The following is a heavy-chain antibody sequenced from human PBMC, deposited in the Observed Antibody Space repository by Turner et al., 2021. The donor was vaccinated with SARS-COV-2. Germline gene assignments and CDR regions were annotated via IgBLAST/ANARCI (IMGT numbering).Heavy chain of an antibody. CDR3: ARGSIVVVTPAIIRGFDP. CDR2: IYHSGST. D-gene: IGHD2-2*01. V-gene: IGHV4-4*02. CDR1: GGSISSSNG. Sequence: QVQLQESGPGLVKPSGTLSLTCVVSGGSISSSNGWTWVRQPPGKGLEWIGEIYHSGSTNYNPSHKSGVTISVAKSTNQFSQKLISVTAADTAVYYCARGSIVVVTPAIIRGFDPWGQGTLVTVSS. J-gene: IGHJ5*02.